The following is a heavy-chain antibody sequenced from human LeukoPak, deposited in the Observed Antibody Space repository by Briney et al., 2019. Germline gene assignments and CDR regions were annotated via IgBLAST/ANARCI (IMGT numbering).Heavy chain of an antibody. D-gene: IGHD7-27*01. CDR1: GFTVTNFA. J-gene: IGHJ4*02. CDR2: IGGDADGT. V-gene: IGHV3-23*01. Sequence: PGGSLRLSCAASGFTVTNFAIAWVRQAPGRGLEWVAAIGGDADGTTYPDLVRGRFFLSRDSSKNTLYLQMNVLTVEDTAVYHCVHPTGEGWFYFPYWGQGTPVTVSS. CDR3: VHPTGEGWFYFPY.